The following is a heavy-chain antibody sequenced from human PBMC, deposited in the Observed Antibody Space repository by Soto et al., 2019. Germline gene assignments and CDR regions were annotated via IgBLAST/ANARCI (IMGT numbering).Heavy chain of an antibody. Sequence: SETLSLTCTVSGGSISGYYGSWIRQPPGKGLEWIGYIYYGGSTSYNPSLKSRVTIVVDTFKNQFSLKLSSVTAADTAVYYCVRVRNGYDFYFDYWGQGALVTVS. V-gene: IGHV4-59*01. CDR3: VRVRNGYDFYFDY. CDR2: IYYGGST. CDR1: GGSISGYY. J-gene: IGHJ4*02. D-gene: IGHD5-12*01.